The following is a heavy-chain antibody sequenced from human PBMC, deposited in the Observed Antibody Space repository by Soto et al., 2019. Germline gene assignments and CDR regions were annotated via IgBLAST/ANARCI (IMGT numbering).Heavy chain of an antibody. CDR1: GFTFSSYG. J-gene: IGHJ4*02. CDR2: ISYDGSNK. Sequence: QVQLVESGGDVVQPGRSLRLSCAASGFTFSSYGMHWVRQAPGKGLEWVAVISYDGSNKYYADSVKGRFTISRDNSKNTLYLQMNSLTAEDTAVYYCAKDKGIVGATPHYWGQGTLVTVSS. D-gene: IGHD1-26*01. CDR3: AKDKGIVGATPHY. V-gene: IGHV3-30*18.